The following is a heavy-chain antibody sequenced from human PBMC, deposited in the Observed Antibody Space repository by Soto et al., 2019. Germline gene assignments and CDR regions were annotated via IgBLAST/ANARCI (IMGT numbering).Heavy chain of an antibody. D-gene: IGHD5-18*01. J-gene: IGHJ6*02. Sequence: GGSLRLSCADSGFTFSNYAMHWFRQAPGKGLEWVAVISYDGSDKYNANSVKGRFTISRDNSKNTLYLQMNSLRAEDTAVYYCARDTGPNGYNYYYFGMDVWGQGTTVTVSS. CDR1: GFTFSNYA. V-gene: IGHV3-30-3*01. CDR3: ARDTGPNGYNYYYFGMDV. CDR2: ISYDGSDK.